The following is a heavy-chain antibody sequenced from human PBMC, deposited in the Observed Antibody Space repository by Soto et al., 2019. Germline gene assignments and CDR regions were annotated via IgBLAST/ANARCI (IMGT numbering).Heavy chain of an antibody. CDR3: ARDHRVAAAFDY. J-gene: IGHJ4*02. V-gene: IGHV4-31*03. Sequence: QVQLQESGPGLVKPSQTLSLTCTVSGGSISSGGYYWSWIRQHPGKGLEWIGYIYYSGSTYYNPCLKSRVTISVDTSKNQFSLKLRAVTAADTAVYYCARDHRVAAAFDYWGQGTLVTVSS. D-gene: IGHD6-13*01. CDR1: GGSISSGGYY. CDR2: IYYSGST.